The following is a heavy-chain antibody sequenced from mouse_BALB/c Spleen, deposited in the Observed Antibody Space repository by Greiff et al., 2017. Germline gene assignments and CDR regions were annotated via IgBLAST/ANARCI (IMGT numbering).Heavy chain of an antibody. CDR2: IYPGDGDT. D-gene: IGHD2-4*01. CDR3: ARFYYDYDVFAY. V-gene: IGHV1-82*01. J-gene: IGHJ3*01. CDR1: GYAFSSSW. Sequence: VQLQQSGPELVKPGASVKISCKASGYAFSSSWMNWVKQRPGQGLEWIGRIYPGDGDTNYNGKFKGKATLTADKSSSTAYMQLSSLTSVDSAVYFCARFYYDYDVFAYWGQGTLVTVSA.